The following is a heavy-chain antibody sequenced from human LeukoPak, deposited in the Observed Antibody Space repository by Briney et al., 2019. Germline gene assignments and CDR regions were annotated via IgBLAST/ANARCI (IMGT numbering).Heavy chain of an antibody. CDR3: ARGGVGYCSGGSCYRGYFDL. Sequence: SVKVSCKASGGTFSSYAISWVRQAPGQGLEWMGRIIPIFGTANYAQKFQGRVTITTDESTSTAYMELSSLRSEDTAVYYCARGGVGYCSGGSCYRGYFDLWGRGTLVTVSS. D-gene: IGHD2-15*01. CDR1: GGTFSSYA. J-gene: IGHJ2*01. V-gene: IGHV1-69*05. CDR2: IIPIFGTA.